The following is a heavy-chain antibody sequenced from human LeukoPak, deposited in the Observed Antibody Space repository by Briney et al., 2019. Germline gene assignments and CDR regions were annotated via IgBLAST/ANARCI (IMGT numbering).Heavy chain of an antibody. V-gene: IGHV3-30-3*01. CDR3: ARDAEWELPADY. CDR2: ISYDGSNK. D-gene: IGHD1-26*01. CDR1: GFTVSSNY. Sequence: GGSLRLSCAASGFTVSSNYMSWVRQAPGKGREWVAVISYDGSNKYYADSVKGRFTISRDNSKNTLYLQMNSLRAEDTAVCYCARDAEWELPADYWGQGNLVTVSS. J-gene: IGHJ4*02.